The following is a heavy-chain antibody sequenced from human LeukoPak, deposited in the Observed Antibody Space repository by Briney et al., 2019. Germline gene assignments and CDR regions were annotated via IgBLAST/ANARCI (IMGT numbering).Heavy chain of an antibody. D-gene: IGHD5-18*01. J-gene: IGHJ4*02. CDR1: GGSISSSSYY. Sequence: PSETLSLTCTVSGGSISSSSYYWGWIRQPPGKGLEWIGSIYYSGSTYYNPSLKSRVTISVDTSKNQFSLKLSSVSAADTAVYYCARLLRDSYGPGFDYWGQGTLVTVSS. V-gene: IGHV4-39*01. CDR2: IYYSGST. CDR3: ARLLRDSYGPGFDY.